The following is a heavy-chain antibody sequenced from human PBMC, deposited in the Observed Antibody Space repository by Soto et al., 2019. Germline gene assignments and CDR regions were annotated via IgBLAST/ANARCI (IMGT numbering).Heavy chain of an antibody. Sequence: SETLSLTCAVYGGTFSGYYWSWIRPPPGKGLEWIGEINHSGSTNYNPSLKSRVTISVDTSKNQFSLKLSSVTAADTAVYYCARGRIVLVPAAKYNWFDPWGQGTLVTVS. D-gene: IGHD2-2*01. CDR1: GGTFSGYY. CDR2: INHSGST. J-gene: IGHJ5*02. CDR3: ARGRIVLVPAAKYNWFDP. V-gene: IGHV4-34*01.